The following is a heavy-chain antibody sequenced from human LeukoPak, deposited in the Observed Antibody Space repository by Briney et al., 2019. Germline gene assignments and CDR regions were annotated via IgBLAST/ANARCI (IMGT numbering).Heavy chain of an antibody. CDR3: ARWGYNALDY. V-gene: IGHV3-48*01. Sequence: GGSLRLFCAASGFTFRTHSMNWARQAPGKGLEWVSYISSSSSAMYFADSVKGRVTISRDNAKNSLYLQMNSLGAEGTAVYYCARWGYNALDYWGQGTLATVSA. CDR1: GFTFRTHS. CDR2: ISSSSSAM. J-gene: IGHJ4*02. D-gene: IGHD1-14*01.